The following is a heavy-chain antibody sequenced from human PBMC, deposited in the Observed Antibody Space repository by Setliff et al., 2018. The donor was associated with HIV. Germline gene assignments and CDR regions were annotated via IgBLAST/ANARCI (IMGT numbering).Heavy chain of an antibody. CDR3: TRDPQYYNFWSGYFDY. V-gene: IGHV3-49*04. Sequence: GGSLRLSCAASGFTFSSYAMTWVRQAPGKGLEWVGFIRSKPYGETTEYAASVKGRFTISRDDSESIAYLQMNNLKTEDTALYYCTRDPQYYNFWSGYFDYWGQGTLVTVSS. J-gene: IGHJ4*02. CDR1: GFTFSSYA. D-gene: IGHD3-3*01. CDR2: IRSKPYGETT.